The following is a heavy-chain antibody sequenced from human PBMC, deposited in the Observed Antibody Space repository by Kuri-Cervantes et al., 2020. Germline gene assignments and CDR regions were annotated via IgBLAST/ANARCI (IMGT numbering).Heavy chain of an antibody. J-gene: IGHJ3*02. V-gene: IGHV3-23*01. CDR3: ARDRLAPRARAFDI. Sequence: GGSLRLSCAASGFTFDSYTMNWVRQAPGKGLEWVSAISASGGNTYYADPVKGRFTISRDNSKNTLYLQMNSLRAEDTAVYYCARDRLAPRARAFDIWGQGTMVTVSS. CDR2: ISASGGNT. CDR1: GFTFDSYT.